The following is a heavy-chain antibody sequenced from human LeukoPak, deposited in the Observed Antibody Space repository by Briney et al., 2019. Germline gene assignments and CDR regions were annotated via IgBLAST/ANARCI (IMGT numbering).Heavy chain of an antibody. CDR1: GFTFGSYA. J-gene: IGHJ3*01. Sequence: AGGSLRLSCAASGFTFGSYAMSWVRQAPGEGLEWVAVIYYDGNQKYYGDSVKGRFTVSRDISESMLYLQMSSLRADDTAVYYCARGGVATAWGAFDVWGQGTTVIVSS. D-gene: IGHD4-23*01. CDR2: IYYDGNQK. CDR3: ARGGVATAWGAFDV. V-gene: IGHV3-33*08.